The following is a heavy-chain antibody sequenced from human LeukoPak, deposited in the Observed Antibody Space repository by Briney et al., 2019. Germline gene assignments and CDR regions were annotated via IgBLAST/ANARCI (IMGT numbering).Heavy chain of an antibody. D-gene: IGHD6-19*01. V-gene: IGHV3-30*02. Sequence: PGGSLRLSCAASGFTFSSYGMHWVRQAPGKGMEWVAFIVYDGSNKYYVDSVKGRFTISRDNSKNTLYLQMNSLRAEDTAVYYCAKASDGSGWTTIHYWGQGTLVAVSA. CDR1: GFTFSSYG. CDR3: AKASDGSGWTTIHY. J-gene: IGHJ4*02. CDR2: IVYDGSNK.